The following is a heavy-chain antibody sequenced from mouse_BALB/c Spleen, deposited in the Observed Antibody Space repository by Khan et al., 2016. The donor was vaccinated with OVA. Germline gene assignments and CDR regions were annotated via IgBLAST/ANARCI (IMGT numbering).Heavy chain of an antibody. CDR3: ARQPYYHYNIMDY. CDR2: IWSDGST. D-gene: IGHD2-10*01. V-gene: IGHV2-6-1*01. CDR1: GFSLTNYG. Sequence: VQLLETGPGLVAPSQSLSITCTISGFSLTNYGVHWVRQTPGKGLEWLVVIWSDGSTSSNSAIRSRLTTCKDNSKSQVFLKMNSLQTDDTAVYVCARQPYYHYNIMDYWGQGTSVTVSS. J-gene: IGHJ4*01.